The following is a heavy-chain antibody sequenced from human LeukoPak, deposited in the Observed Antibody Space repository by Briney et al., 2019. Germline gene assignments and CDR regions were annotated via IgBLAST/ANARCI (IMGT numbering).Heavy chain of an antibody. V-gene: IGHV4-34*01. CDR1: GGSFSGYY. CDR2: INHSGST. CDR3: ARGHGVTMSHYYMDV. D-gene: IGHD3-22*01. Sequence: SETLSLTCAVYGGSFSGYYWSWIRQPPGKGLEWIGEINHSGSTNYNPSLKSRVTISVDTSKNQCSLKLSSVTAADTAVYYCARGHGVTMSHYYMDVWGKGTTVTVSS. J-gene: IGHJ6*03.